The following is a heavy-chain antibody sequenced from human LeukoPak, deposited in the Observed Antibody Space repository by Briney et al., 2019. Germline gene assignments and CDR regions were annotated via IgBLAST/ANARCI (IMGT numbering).Heavy chain of an antibody. CDR2: INPNSGGT. J-gene: IGHJ3*02. D-gene: IGHD3-22*01. Sequence: GASVKVSCKASGYTFTGYYMHWVRQAPGQGLEWMGWINPNSGGTNYAQKFQGRVTMTRDTSISTAYMELSRLRSDDTAVYYCAREYPGHYYDSNGYYTNDAFDIWGQGTMVTVSS. CDR3: AREYPGHYYDSNGYYTNDAFDI. CDR1: GYTFTGYY. V-gene: IGHV1-2*02.